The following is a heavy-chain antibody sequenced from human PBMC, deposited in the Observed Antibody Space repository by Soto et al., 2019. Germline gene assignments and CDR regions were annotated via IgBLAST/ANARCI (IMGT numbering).Heavy chain of an antibody. CDR1: GFTFSSYD. Sequence: EVQLLESGGGLVQPGGSLRLSCAASGFTFSSYDMSWVRQAPGKGLVWVSAITGSGGSTYYADSVKGRFTISRDNSKNTLYLQMNSLRAEDTALYYCAKWDDYGDRKEAFDIWGQGTMVTVSS. CDR2: ITGSGGST. CDR3: AKWDDYGDRKEAFDI. V-gene: IGHV3-23*01. D-gene: IGHD4-17*01. J-gene: IGHJ3*02.